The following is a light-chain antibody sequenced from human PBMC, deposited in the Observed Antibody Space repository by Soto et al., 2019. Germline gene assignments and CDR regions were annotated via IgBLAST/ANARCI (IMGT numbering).Light chain of an antibody. V-gene: IGKV4-1*01. CDR3: QQYYSIPT. J-gene: IGKJ2*01. CDR2: WAS. Sequence: DIVMTQSPDSLAVSLGERATINCKSSESVLYRSNNKNYLTWYQRKPGQPPRLLIYWASARAAGVPDRFSGRGSVTDFTLTIGSLQADDVAVYSCQQYYSIPTFGQGTKLEI. CDR1: ESVLYRSNNKNY.